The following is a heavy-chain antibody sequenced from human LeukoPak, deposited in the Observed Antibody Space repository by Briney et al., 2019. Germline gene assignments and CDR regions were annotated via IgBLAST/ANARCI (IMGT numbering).Heavy chain of an antibody. CDR2: IRDDGTNK. V-gene: IGHV3-30*02. J-gene: IGHJ6*03. Sequence: GGSLRLSCTASGFTFSSYGMHWVRQAPGKGLEWVAFIRDDGTNKYYEDSAKGRFTISRDNSRNTLYLQMNSLRPEDTAVYFCAKDRPTTSVTPHCMDVWGKGTTVTISS. CDR3: AKDRPTTSVTPHCMDV. CDR1: GFTFSSYG. D-gene: IGHD4-23*01.